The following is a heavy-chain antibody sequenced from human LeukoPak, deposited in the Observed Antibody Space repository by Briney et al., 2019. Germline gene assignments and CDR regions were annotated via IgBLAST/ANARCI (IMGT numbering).Heavy chain of an antibody. Sequence: PSETLSLTCTVSGGFISSGGYYWSWIRQHPGKGLEWIGYIYYSGSTYYNPSLKSRVTISVDTSKNQFSLKLSSVTAADTAVYYCARDTYYYGSGSSSGRYYYYMDVWGKGTTVTVSS. J-gene: IGHJ6*03. CDR3: ARDTYYYGSGSSSGRYYYYMDV. CDR2: IYYSGST. V-gene: IGHV4-31*03. D-gene: IGHD3-10*01. CDR1: GGFISSGGYY.